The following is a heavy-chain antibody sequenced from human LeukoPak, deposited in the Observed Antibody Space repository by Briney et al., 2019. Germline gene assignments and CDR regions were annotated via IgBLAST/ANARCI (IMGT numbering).Heavy chain of an antibody. J-gene: IGHJ4*02. V-gene: IGHV1-69*13. CDR3: ARDGPPSYYYDSRSDYFDY. CDR1: GGTFSSYA. D-gene: IGHD3-22*01. CDR2: IIPIFGTA. Sequence: SVKVSRKASGGTFSSYAISWVRQGPGQGLGWMGGIIPIFGTANYAQKFQGRVTITADESTSTAYMELSSLRSEDTAVYYCARDGPPSYYYDSRSDYFDYWGQGTLVTVSS.